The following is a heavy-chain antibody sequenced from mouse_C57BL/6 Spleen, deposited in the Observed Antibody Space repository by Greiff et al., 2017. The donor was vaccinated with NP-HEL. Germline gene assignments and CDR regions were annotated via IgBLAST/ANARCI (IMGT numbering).Heavy chain of an antibody. CDR3: ARRGGSGYWYFDV. V-gene: IGHV1-82*01. Sequence: VQLQQSGPELVKPGASVKISCKASGYAFSSSWMNWVKQRPGKGLEWIGRIYPGDGDTNYNGKFKGKATLTADKSSSTAYMQLSSLTSEDSAVYFCARRGGSGYWYFDVWGTGTTVTVSS. J-gene: IGHJ1*03. D-gene: IGHD3-2*02. CDR2: IYPGDGDT. CDR1: GYAFSSSW.